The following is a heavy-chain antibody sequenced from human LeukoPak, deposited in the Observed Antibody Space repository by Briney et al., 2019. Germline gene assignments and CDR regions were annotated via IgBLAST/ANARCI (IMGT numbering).Heavy chain of an antibody. V-gene: IGHV3-21*01. CDR1: GFTFSSYW. CDR2: ISSSSSYI. Sequence: RSGGSLRLSCAASGFTFSSYWMSWVRQAPGKGLEWVSSISSSSSYIYYADSVKGRFTISRDNAKNSLYLQMNSLRADDTAVYYCARGHVPDYWGQGTLVIVSS. J-gene: IGHJ4*02. CDR3: ARGHVPDY.